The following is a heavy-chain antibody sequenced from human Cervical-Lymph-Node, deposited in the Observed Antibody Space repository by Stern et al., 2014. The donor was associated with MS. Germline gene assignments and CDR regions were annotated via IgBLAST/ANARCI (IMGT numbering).Heavy chain of an antibody. J-gene: IGHJ6*02. CDR1: GFTFSSYD. V-gene: IGHV3-13*01. Sequence: VQLVESGGGLVQPGGSLRLSCAASGFTFSSYDMHWVRQATGKGLEWVSAIGTAGDTYYPGSVKGLFTISRENAKNSLYLQMNSLRAGDTAVYYCARDIGDYGMDVWGQGTTVTVSS. CDR3: ARDIGDYGMDV. CDR2: IGTAGDT. D-gene: IGHD4-17*01.